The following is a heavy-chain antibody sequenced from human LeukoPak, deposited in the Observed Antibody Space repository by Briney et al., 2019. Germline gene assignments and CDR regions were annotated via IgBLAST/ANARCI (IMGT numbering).Heavy chain of an antibody. V-gene: IGHV3-21*04. CDR1: GFTFSSYS. Sequence: GGSLRLSCAASGFTFSSYSMNWVRQAPGKGLEWVSSITSSSSYIYYADSVKGRFTISRDNAKNSVYLQMNSLRAEDTAVYYCARDLLSGWVGLGHWGQGTLVTVSS. J-gene: IGHJ4*02. CDR2: ITSSSSYI. CDR3: ARDLLSGWVGLGH. D-gene: IGHD6-19*01.